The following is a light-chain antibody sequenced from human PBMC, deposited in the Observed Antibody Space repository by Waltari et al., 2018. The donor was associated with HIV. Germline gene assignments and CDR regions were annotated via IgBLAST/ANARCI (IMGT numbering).Light chain of an antibody. J-gene: IGKJ5*01. CDR1: QSVSSN. Sequence: EIVMTQSPATLSVSPGERATLSCRASQSVSSNLAWYLQKPGQAPRLLVSGASTSATGIPARFSGSGSGTEFTLTISSLQSEDFAVYYCQQYYDWPSFGQGTRLEIK. CDR2: GAS. CDR3: QQYYDWPS. V-gene: IGKV3-15*01.